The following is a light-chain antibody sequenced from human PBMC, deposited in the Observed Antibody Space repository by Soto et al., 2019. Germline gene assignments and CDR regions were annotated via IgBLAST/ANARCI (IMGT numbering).Light chain of an antibody. CDR1: QTISSY. CDR2: DTS. CDR3: QHYASSPRA. Sequence: EIVLTQSPATLSLSPGERATLSCRASQTISSYLAWYQHKPGQAPRLLIYDTSNRATGIPARFSGSGSGTDFTLTISRLGPEDFAVYYCQHYASSPRAFGQGTKVDNK. J-gene: IGKJ1*01. V-gene: IGKV3-20*01.